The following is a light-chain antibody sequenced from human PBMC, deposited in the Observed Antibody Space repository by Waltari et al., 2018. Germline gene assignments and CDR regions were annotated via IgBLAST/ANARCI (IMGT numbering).Light chain of an antibody. Sequence: DIVMTQSPDSLAVSLGERATVNCKSSQSVLFSSDNKNYLAWYQQKPGQPPKVLIYWASTREAGVPDRLSGSGSGTDFTLTISSLQAEDVAVYYCQQYYSNEVTFGGGTKVEIK. V-gene: IGKV4-1*01. CDR2: WAS. J-gene: IGKJ4*01. CDR3: QQYYSNEVT. CDR1: QSVLFSSDNKNY.